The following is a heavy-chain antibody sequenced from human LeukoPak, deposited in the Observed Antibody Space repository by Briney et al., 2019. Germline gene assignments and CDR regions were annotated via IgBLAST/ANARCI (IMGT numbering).Heavy chain of an antibody. D-gene: IGHD5-12*01. CDR1: GFTFNSFG. CDR3: AKDDGYDGYFDY. V-gene: IGHV3-30*18. CDR2: ISYDGSNK. Sequence: GGSLRLSCAASGFTFNSFGMHWVRQAPGKGLEWVAVISYDGSNKYYADSVKGRFTISRDNSKNTLYLQMNSLRAEDTAVYYCAKDDGYDGYFDYWGQGTLVTVSS. J-gene: IGHJ4*02.